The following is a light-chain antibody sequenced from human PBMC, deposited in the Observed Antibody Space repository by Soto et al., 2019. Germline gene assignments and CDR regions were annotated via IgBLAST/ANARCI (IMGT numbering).Light chain of an antibody. CDR3: QSYDSSLSGWV. V-gene: IGLV1-40*01. CDR1: SSNIGAGYD. Sequence: QSVLTQPLSVSGAPGQRVTISCTGGSSNIGAGYDVHWYQQLPGTAPKLLIYGNSNRPSGVPDRFSGSKSGTSASLAITGLQAEDEADYYCQSYDSSLSGWVFGGGTKLTVL. J-gene: IGLJ3*02. CDR2: GNS.